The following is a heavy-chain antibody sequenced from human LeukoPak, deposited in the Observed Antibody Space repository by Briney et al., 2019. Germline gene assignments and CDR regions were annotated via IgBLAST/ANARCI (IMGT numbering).Heavy chain of an antibody. Sequence: GGSLRLSCAASGFTFSSYEMNWVRQAPGKGLEWVSYISSSGSTIYYADSVKGRFTISRDNSKNTLYLQMTSLRREDTGLYYCAKVRSTITTSSASRRLDGFDIWGQGTMVTVSS. V-gene: IGHV3-48*03. J-gene: IGHJ3*02. CDR3: AKVRSTITTSSASRRLDGFDI. D-gene: IGHD5/OR15-5a*01. CDR1: GFTFSSYE. CDR2: ISSSGSTI.